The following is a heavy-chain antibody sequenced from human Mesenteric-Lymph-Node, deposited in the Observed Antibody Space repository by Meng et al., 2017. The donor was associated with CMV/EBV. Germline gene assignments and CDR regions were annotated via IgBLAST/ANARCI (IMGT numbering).Heavy chain of an antibody. D-gene: IGHD3-3*01. J-gene: IGHJ6*02. CDR1: GFTFSGSV. CDR2: IRTKANNYAT. Sequence: GGSLRLSCADSGFTFSGSVMHWVRQASGKGLEWVGRIRTKANNYATSYAPSVKGRFTITRDDSKNTAYLQMNSLRAGDTATYYCAKYLSSTYYAHGLDVWGQGTTVTVSS. V-gene: IGHV3-73*01. CDR3: AKYLSSTYYAHGLDV.